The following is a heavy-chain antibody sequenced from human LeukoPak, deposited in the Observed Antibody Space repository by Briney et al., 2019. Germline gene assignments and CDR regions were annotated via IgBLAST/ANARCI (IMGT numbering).Heavy chain of an antibody. Sequence: GGSLRLSCAASGFTFSSYSMNWARQAPGKGLGWVSSISSSSSYIYYADSVKGRFTISRDNAKNSLYLQMNSLRAEDTAVYYCARVLMVYAMDYWGQGTLVTVSS. J-gene: IGHJ4*02. CDR3: ARVLMVYAMDY. D-gene: IGHD2-8*01. V-gene: IGHV3-21*01. CDR1: GFTFSSYS. CDR2: ISSSSSYI.